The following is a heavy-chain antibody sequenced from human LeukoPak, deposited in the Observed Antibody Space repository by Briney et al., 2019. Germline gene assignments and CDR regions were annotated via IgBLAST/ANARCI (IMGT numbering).Heavy chain of an antibody. J-gene: IGHJ4*02. V-gene: IGHV3-7*01. CDR1: GFTLCRLR. CDR3: AREVGVYPFDY. Sequence: GGSLRLSCAASGFTLCRLRMSWLRQAPGKGREWVAKIKQDGSEKHYVDSVKGRLTISRNNAKNTLYLQKNSLRADDTAVYYCAREVGVYPFDYWGQGTLVTVSS. D-gene: IGHD5/OR15-5a*01. CDR2: IKQDGSEK.